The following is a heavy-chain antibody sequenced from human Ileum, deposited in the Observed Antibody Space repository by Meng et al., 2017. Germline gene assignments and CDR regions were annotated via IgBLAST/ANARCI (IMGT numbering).Heavy chain of an antibody. CDR1: GFTFSSYW. J-gene: IGHJ5*02. CDR2: INTDGSDT. Sequence: EVQLLESGGGLVQPGGSLRLSCAASGFTFSSYWMHWVRQAPGKGLVWVARINTDGSDTRYADSVKGRFTISRDNAQNMVYLQMNSLRAEDTAVYYCARDKPHNWFDPWGQGTLVTVSS. V-gene: IGHV3-74*01. CDR3: ARDKPHNWFDP.